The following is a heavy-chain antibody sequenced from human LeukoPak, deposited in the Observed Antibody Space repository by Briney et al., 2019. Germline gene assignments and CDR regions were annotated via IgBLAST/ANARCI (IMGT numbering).Heavy chain of an antibody. V-gene: IGHV3-74*01. J-gene: IGHJ4*02. CDR1: GFTFSSYW. CDR2: INLDGSGT. CDR3: AKDLDYDILTGYHQEDY. D-gene: IGHD3-9*01. Sequence: PGGSLRLSCVASGFTFSSYWVHWVRQVPGKGLVWVSGINLDGSGTWYADSVKGRFTISRDNAKNTLYLQMNSLRAEDTAVYYCAKDLDYDILTGYHQEDYWGQGTLVTVSS.